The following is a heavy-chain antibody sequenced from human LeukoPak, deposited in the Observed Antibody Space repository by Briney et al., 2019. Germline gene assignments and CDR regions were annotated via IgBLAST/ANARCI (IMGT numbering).Heavy chain of an antibody. J-gene: IGHJ4*02. Sequence: SETLSLTCTVSGYSISSGYYWGWIRPPPGKGLEWIGSIYHSGSTYYNPSLKSRVTISVDTSKNQFSLKLSSVTAADTAVYYCARDHYDFWSGHFDYWGQGTLVTVSS. CDR3: ARDHYDFWSGHFDY. V-gene: IGHV4-38-2*02. CDR1: GYSISSGYY. D-gene: IGHD3-3*01. CDR2: IYHSGST.